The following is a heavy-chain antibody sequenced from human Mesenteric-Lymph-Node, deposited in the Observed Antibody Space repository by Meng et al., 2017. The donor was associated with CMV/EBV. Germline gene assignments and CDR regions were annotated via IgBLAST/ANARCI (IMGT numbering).Heavy chain of an antibody. CDR1: GYTFTSYD. Sequence: SVKVSCKASGYTFTSYDINWVRQAPGQGLEWMGRIIPILGIANYAQKFQGRVTITADKSTSTAYMELSSLRSEDTAVYYCARSMARLSSSWYYFDYWGQGTLVTVSS. J-gene: IGHJ4*02. D-gene: IGHD6-13*01. V-gene: IGHV1-69*04. CDR2: IIPILGIA. CDR3: ARSMARLSSSWYYFDY.